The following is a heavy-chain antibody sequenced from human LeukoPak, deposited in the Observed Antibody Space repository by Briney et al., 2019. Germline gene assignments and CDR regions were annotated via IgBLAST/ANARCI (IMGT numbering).Heavy chain of an antibody. CDR2: INHSGST. J-gene: IGHJ5*02. CDR1: GGSFSGYY. CDR3: ARRTLLWFRELFGRNWFDP. D-gene: IGHD3-10*01. Sequence: SETLSLTCAVYGGSFSGYYWSWIRQPPGKGLEWIGEINHSGSTNYNPSLKSRVTISVDTSKNQFSLKLSSVTAADTAVYYCARRTLLWFRELFGRNWFDPWGQGTLVTVSS. V-gene: IGHV4-34*01.